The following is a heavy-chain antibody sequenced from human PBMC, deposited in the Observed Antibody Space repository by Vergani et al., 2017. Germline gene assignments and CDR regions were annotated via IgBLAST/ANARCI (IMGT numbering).Heavy chain of an antibody. CDR1: GFTFSSYA. Sequence: EVQLLESGGGLVQPGGSLRLSCAASGFTFSSYAMSWVRQAPGKGLEWVSAIGTAGDPYYPGSVKGRFTISRENAKNSLYLQMNSLRAGDTAVYYCARGSITGTTDYYYYMDVWGKGTTVTVSS. D-gene: IGHD1-7*01. CDR3: ARGSITGTTDYYYYMDV. V-gene: IGHV3-13*05. J-gene: IGHJ6*03. CDR2: IGTAGDP.